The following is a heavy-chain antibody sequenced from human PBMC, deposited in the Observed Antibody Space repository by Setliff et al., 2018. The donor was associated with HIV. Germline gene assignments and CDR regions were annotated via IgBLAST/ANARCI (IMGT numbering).Heavy chain of an antibody. CDR1: GFTFSSYA. D-gene: IGHD3-22*01. CDR3: AKGSGYYSTDAFDI. V-gene: IGHV3-23*01. Sequence: GGSLRLSCAASGFTFSSYAMSWVRQAPGKGLEWVSDVSGSGGSTYYADSVKGRFTISRDNAKNTLYLQMNSLRAEDTAVYYCAKGSGYYSTDAFDIWGQGTMVTVSS. CDR2: VSGSGGST. J-gene: IGHJ3*02.